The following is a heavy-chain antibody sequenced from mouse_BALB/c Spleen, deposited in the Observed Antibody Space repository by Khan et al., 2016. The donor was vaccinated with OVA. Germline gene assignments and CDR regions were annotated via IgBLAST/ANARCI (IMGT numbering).Heavy chain of an antibody. CDR2: IWSGGST. J-gene: IGHJ3*01. V-gene: IGHV2-2*02. CDR3: ARNYDYDEGLAY. D-gene: IGHD2-4*01. Sequence: QVQLKVSGPGLVQPSQSLSITCTVSGFSLTSYGVHWVRQSPGKGLEWLGVIWSGGSTDYSAAFISRLSITKYNSKSQVFYKMKSLQDNDTAIYYCARNYDYDEGLAYWGQGTLVTVSA. CDR1: GFSLTSYG.